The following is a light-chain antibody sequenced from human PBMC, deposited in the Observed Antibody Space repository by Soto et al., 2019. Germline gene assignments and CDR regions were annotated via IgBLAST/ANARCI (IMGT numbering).Light chain of an antibody. CDR2: AAS. CDR3: QKYNSAHWT. J-gene: IGKJ1*01. V-gene: IGKV1-27*01. Sequence: DIQMTQSPSSLSASVGDRVTITCRASQGISNYLAWYQQKPGKVPKLLIYAASTLQSGVPSRFSGSGSGTDFTXTXXSLQPEDVATYYCQKYNSAHWTFGQGTKVEIK. CDR1: QGISNY.